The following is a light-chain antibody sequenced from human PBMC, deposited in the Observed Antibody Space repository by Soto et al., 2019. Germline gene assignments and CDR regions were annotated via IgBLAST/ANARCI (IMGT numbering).Light chain of an antibody. CDR3: SSYTSSSTLGV. V-gene: IGLV2-14*01. CDR1: SSDVGGYNY. CDR2: EVS. Sequence: QSVLTQPASVSGSPGQSITISCTGTSSDVGGYNYVSWYQPHPGKAPKLMIYEVSNRPSGVSNRFSGSKSDNTASLTISGLQAEDEADYYCSSYTSSSTLGVFGGGTKVTVL. J-gene: IGLJ2*01.